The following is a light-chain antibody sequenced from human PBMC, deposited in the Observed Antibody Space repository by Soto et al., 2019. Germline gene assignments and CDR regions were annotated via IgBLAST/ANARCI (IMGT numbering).Light chain of an antibody. CDR1: SSDVGGYNY. V-gene: IGLV2-14*03. CDR2: DVN. Sequence: QSALTRPASVSGSPGQSIAIFCTGTSSDVGGYNYVSWYQQHPGKAPKLMIYDVNNRPSGVSNRFSGSKSGNTASLTISGLQAEDEADYYCCSYTTSSTYVFGTGTKVTVL. CDR3: CSYTTSSTYV. J-gene: IGLJ1*01.